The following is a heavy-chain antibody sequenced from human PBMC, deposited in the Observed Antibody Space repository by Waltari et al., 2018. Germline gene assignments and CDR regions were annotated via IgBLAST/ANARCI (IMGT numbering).Heavy chain of an antibody. J-gene: IGHJ6*03. CDR2: IYHSGST. D-gene: IGHD7-27*01. Sequence: QLQLQESGSGLVKPSQTLSLTCAVSGGSISSGGYSWSWIRQPPGKGLEWIGYIYHSGSTYYNPSLKSRVTISVDRSKNQFSLKLSSVTAADTAVYYCARNSFPSLSWGYYYYYMDVWGKGTTVTVSS. CDR1: GGSISSGGYS. V-gene: IGHV4-30-2*01. CDR3: ARNSFPSLSWGYYYYYMDV.